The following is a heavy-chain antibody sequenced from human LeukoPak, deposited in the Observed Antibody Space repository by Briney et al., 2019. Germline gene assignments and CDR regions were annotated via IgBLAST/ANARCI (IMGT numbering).Heavy chain of an antibody. CDR2: IKQDGSEK. CDR3: ARDITMVRGVENWFDP. Sequence: GGSLRLSCAASGFTFSGHTMNWVRQAPGKGLEWVANIKQDGSEKYYVDSVKGRFTISRDNAKNSLYLQMNSLRAEDTAEYYCARDITMVRGVENWFDPWGQGTLVTVSS. V-gene: IGHV3-7*01. J-gene: IGHJ5*02. CDR1: GFTFSGHT. D-gene: IGHD3-10*01.